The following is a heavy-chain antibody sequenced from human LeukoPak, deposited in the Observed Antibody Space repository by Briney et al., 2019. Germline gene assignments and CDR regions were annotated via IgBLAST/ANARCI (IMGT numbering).Heavy chain of an antibody. CDR2: ISSGNYK. CDR1: GFTFSTYN. Sequence: GGSLRLSCAASGFTFSTYNMNWVRQAPGKGLEWVSSISSGNYKYYTDSVEGRFTISRDNAKNSMFMEMNSLRAEDTAVYYCARRGYDGFDLWGQGTMVTVSS. V-gene: IGHV3-21*01. J-gene: IGHJ3*01. CDR3: ARRGYDGFDL. D-gene: IGHD6-13*01.